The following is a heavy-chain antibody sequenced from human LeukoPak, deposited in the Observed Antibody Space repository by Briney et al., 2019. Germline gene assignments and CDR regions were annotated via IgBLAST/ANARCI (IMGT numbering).Heavy chain of an antibody. CDR2: INWSGGRT. CDR1: GFTFSNYA. J-gene: IGHJ4*02. D-gene: IGHD1/OR15-1a*01. Sequence: GGSLRLSCAASGFTFSNYAMSWVRQAPGKGLEWVSGINWSGGRTGYGDSLKGRFTISRDNAKNTLYLQMNSLRAEDTALYYCARDLTRTDNWGQGTLVTVSS. V-gene: IGHV3-20*04. CDR3: ARDLTRTDN.